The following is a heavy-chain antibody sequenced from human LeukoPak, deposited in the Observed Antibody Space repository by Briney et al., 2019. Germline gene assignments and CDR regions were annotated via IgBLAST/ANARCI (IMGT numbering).Heavy chain of an antibody. J-gene: IGHJ3*02. Sequence: SVKVSCKASGGTFSSYAISWVRQAPGQGLEWMGGIIPIFGTANYAQKFQGRVTITAGESTSTAYMELSSLRSEDTAVYYCARDQTYYYDSSGQGDAFDIWGQGTMVTVSS. CDR1: GGTFSSYA. V-gene: IGHV1-69*13. CDR3: ARDQTYYYDSSGQGDAFDI. CDR2: IIPIFGTA. D-gene: IGHD3-22*01.